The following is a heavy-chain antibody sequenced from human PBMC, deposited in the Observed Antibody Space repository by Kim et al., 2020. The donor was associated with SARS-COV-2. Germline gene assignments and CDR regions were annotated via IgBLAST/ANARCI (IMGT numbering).Heavy chain of an antibody. V-gene: IGHV1-46*01. CDR3: ARDRVFITFGGVTVNWFDP. J-gene: IGHJ5*02. Sequence: ASVKVSCKASGYTFTSYYMHWVRQAPGQGLEWMGIINPSGGSTSYAQKFQGRVTMTRDTSTSTAYMELSSLRSEDTAVYYCARDRVFITFGGVTVNWFDPWGQGTLVTVSS. CDR1: GYTFTSYY. CDR2: INPSGGST. D-gene: IGHD3-16*01.